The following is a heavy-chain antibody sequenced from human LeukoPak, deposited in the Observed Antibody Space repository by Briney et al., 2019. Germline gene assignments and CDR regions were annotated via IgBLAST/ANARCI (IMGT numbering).Heavy chain of an antibody. D-gene: IGHD4-17*01. V-gene: IGHV4-4*07. Sequence: SETLSLTCTVSGGSISSYYWSWIRQPAGKGLEWTGRIYTSGSTNYNSSLKSRVSMSEDTSKNHFSLKLSSVTAADTAVYYCAREGGDLKYYFDYWGQGTLVTVSS. CDR2: IYTSGST. CDR3: AREGGDLKYYFDY. J-gene: IGHJ4*02. CDR1: GGSISSYY.